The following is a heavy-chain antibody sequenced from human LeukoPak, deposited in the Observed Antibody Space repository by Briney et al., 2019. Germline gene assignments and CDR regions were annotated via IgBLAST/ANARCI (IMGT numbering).Heavy chain of an antibody. CDR2: IIPIFGTA. V-gene: IGHV1-69*01. D-gene: IGHD5-18*01. Sequence: SVKVSCKASGGTFSSYAISWVRQAPGQGLEWMGGIIPIFGTANYAQKFQGRVTITADESTSTAYMELSSPRSEDTAVYYCARVNTAMALAHFDYWGQGTLVTVSS. CDR3: ARVNTAMALAHFDY. CDR1: GGTFSSYA. J-gene: IGHJ4*02.